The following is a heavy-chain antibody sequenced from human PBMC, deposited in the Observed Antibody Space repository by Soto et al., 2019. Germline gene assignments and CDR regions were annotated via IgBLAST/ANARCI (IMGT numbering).Heavy chain of an antibody. V-gene: IGHV1-69*08. Sequence: QVQLVQSGAEVKKPGSSVKVSCKASGGTFSSYTISWVRQAPGQGLEWMGRIIPILGIANYAQKFQGRVTLTADKSTSTAYMELSSLRSEDTAVYYCARDRRSSSWFDYWGQGTLVTVSS. CDR2: IIPILGIA. D-gene: IGHD6-13*01. CDR3: ARDRRSSSWFDY. J-gene: IGHJ4*02. CDR1: GGTFSSYT.